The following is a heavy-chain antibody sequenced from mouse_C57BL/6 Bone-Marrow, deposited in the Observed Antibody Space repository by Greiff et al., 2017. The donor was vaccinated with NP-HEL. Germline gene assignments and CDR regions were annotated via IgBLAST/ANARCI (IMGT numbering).Heavy chain of an antibody. J-gene: IGHJ3*01. CDR3: ARHVGFAY. V-gene: IGHV5-12*01. CDR2: ISNGGGST. Sequence: EVQLQESGGGLVQPGGSLKLSCAASGFTFSDYYMYWVRQTPEKRLEWVAYISNGGGSTYYPDPVQGRFTISRDKAKNTLYLQMSRLKSEDTAMYYCARHVGFAYWGQGTLVTVSA. CDR1: GFTFSDYY.